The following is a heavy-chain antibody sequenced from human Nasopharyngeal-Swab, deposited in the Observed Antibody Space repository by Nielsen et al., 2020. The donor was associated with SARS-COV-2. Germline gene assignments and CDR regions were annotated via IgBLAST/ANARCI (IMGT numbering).Heavy chain of an antibody. J-gene: IGHJ6*02. Sequence: GGSLRLSCAASGFTFSSFGMHWVRQAPGKGLEWVSSISSSSSYIYYADSVKGRFTISRDNAKNSPYLQMNSLRAEDTAVYYCARDGLDYDFWSAYFMDVWGQGTTVTVSS. CDR2: ISSSSSYI. D-gene: IGHD3-3*01. CDR3: ARDGLDYDFWSAYFMDV. V-gene: IGHV3-21*01. CDR1: GFTFSSFG.